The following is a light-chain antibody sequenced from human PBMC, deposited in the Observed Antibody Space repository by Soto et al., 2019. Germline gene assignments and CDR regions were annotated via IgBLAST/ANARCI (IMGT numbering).Light chain of an antibody. CDR2: EVS. Sequence: QSALTQPASVSGSPGQSITISCTGTSXDVGGYNYVSWYQQHPGKAPKLMIYEVSNRPSGVSDRFSGSKSGNTASLTISGLQAEDEADYYCNSYTSSSTGIFGGGTQLTVL. V-gene: IGLV2-14*01. CDR1: SXDVGGYNY. J-gene: IGLJ2*01. CDR3: NSYTSSSTGI.